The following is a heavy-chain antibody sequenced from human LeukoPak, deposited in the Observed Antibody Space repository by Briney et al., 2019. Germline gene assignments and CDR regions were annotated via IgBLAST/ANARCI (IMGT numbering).Heavy chain of an antibody. D-gene: IGHD4-17*01. CDR3: ARSMTTVTTLDY. Sequence: SVKVSCKASGYTFTDYYIHWVRQAPGQGLEWVGWSNPILGIANYAQKFQGRVTITADKSTSTAYMELSSLRSEDTAVYYCARSMTTVTTLDYWGQGTLVTVSS. J-gene: IGHJ4*02. CDR1: GYTFTDYY. V-gene: IGHV1-69*10. CDR2: SNPILGIA.